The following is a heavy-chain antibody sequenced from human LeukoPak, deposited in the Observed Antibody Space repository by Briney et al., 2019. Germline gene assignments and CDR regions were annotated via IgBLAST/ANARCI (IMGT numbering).Heavy chain of an antibody. CDR2: ISGSGGST. Sequence: GSLRLSCAASGFTFSSYAMSWVRQAPGKGLEWVSAISGSGGSTYYADSVKGRFTISRDNSKNTLYLQMNSLRAEDTAVYYCAKDMVGAHGSGYWGQGTLVTVSS. V-gene: IGHV3-23*01. CDR1: GFTFSSYA. CDR3: AKDMVGAHGSGY. J-gene: IGHJ4*02. D-gene: IGHD1-26*01.